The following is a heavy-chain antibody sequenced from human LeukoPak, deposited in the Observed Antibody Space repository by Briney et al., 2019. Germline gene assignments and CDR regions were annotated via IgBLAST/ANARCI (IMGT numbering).Heavy chain of an antibody. V-gene: IGHV1-8*01. Sequence: ASVKVSCKASGYTFTSYDINWVRQATGQGLEWMGWMNPNSGNTGYAQKFQGRVTMTRNTSISTAYMELSSLRSEDTVVYYCARFPNYDFWSGYYSVDYWGQGTLVTVSS. CDR1: GYTFTSYD. CDR3: ARFPNYDFWSGYYSVDY. CDR2: MNPNSGNT. D-gene: IGHD3-3*01. J-gene: IGHJ4*02.